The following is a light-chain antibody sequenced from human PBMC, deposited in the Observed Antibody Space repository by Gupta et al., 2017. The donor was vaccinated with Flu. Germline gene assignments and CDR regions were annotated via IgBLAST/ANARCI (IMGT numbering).Light chain of an antibody. CDR3: QSANNRGTYVV. Sequence: SYDLAQPPSLSVSPGQTPLTTCSGDASSSKYTYWDQQKLGQAPVLVISKDTESHSGIPERFSGSNSGKTVTLTISGVQAEDEAAYYCQSANNRGTYVVFGGGTRLTV. J-gene: IGLJ2*01. V-gene: IGLV3-25*03. CDR1: ASSSKY. CDR2: KDT.